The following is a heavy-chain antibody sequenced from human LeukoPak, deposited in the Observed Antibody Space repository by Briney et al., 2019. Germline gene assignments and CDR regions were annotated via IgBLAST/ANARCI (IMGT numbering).Heavy chain of an antibody. D-gene: IGHD1-26*01. V-gene: IGHV3-48*03. CDR2: ISSSGSTI. CDR3: VKDVGGTYAFDY. Sequence: GGSLRLSCAVSGFSLSSYEMNWVRQAPGKGLEWVSYISSSGSTIYYADSVKGRFSISRDNSKNTLHLQMSTLRAEDTALYYCVKDVGGTYAFDYWGQGSLVSVAS. CDR1: GFSLSSYE. J-gene: IGHJ4*02.